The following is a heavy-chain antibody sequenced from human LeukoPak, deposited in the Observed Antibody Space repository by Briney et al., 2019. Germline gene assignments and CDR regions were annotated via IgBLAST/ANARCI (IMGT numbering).Heavy chain of an antibody. CDR2: IRNKANSYTT. D-gene: IGHD3-3*01. CDR3: ARGVLWSGYFYFDY. CDR1: GFTFSDYY. J-gene: IGHJ4*02. V-gene: IGHV3-72*01. Sequence: PGGSLRLSYAVSGFTFSDYYMDWVRQAPGKGLEWVGRIRNKANSYTTEYAASVKGRFTISRDDSKNSLYLQMNSLKAEDTAMYYCARGVLWSGYFYFDYWGQGTLVTVSS.